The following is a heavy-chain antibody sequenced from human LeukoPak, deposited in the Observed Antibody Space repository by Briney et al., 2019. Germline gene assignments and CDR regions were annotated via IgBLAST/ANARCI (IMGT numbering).Heavy chain of an antibody. D-gene: IGHD5-24*01. CDR2: IYTSGST. V-gene: IGHV4-61*02. Sequence: PSETLSLTCTVSGGSISSGSFFWSWIRQPAGKGLEWIGRIYTSGSTNYNPSLKSRVTISVDTSKNQFSLKLSSVTAADTAVYYCARAGGGYNSAGYYYYMDVWGKGTTVTISS. CDR1: GGSISSGSFF. CDR3: ARAGGGYNSAGYYYYMDV. J-gene: IGHJ6*03.